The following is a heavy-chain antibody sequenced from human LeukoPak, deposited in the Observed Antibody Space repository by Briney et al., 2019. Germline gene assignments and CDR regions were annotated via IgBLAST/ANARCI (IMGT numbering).Heavy chain of an antibody. CDR1: GYTFTSYA. D-gene: IGHD3-10*01. CDR2: ISGHNDDT. V-gene: IGHV1-18*01. CDR3: ARAPLLWFGELLQ. Sequence: GASVKVSCKASGYTFTSYAISWVRQAPGQGLEWMGWISGHNDDTNYAQRLQGRVTMTRDTSISTAYMELSRLRSDDTAVYYCARAPLLWFGELLQWGQGTLVTVSS. J-gene: IGHJ4*02.